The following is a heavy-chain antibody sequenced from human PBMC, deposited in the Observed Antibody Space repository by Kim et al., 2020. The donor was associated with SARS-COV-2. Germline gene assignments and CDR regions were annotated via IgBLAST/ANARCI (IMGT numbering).Heavy chain of an antibody. J-gene: IGHJ6*02. D-gene: IGHD2-2*01. Sequence: GSVKVSCKASGYTFTSYYMHWVRQAPGQGLEWMGIINPSGGSTSYAQKFQGRVTMTRDTSTSTVYMELSSLRSEDTAVYYCARDRTNTSRYDDYYYGMDVWGQGTTVTVSS. V-gene: IGHV1-46*01. CDR3: ARDRTNTSRYDDYYYGMDV. CDR2: INPSGGST. CDR1: GYTFTSYY.